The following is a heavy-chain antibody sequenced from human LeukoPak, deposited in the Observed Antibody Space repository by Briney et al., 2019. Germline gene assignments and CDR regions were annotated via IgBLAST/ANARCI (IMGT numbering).Heavy chain of an antibody. Sequence: GGSLRLSCAASGFTFSSYWMSWVRQAPGKGLEWVANIKEDGSEKYHVDSVKGRFTISRDNAKNSLYLQMNSLRAEDTAVYYCARTPEPYCSSTSCYNIWFDPWGQGTLVTVSS. J-gene: IGHJ5*02. D-gene: IGHD2-2*02. CDR3: ARTPEPYCSSTSCYNIWFDP. V-gene: IGHV3-7*01. CDR2: IKEDGSEK. CDR1: GFTFSSYW.